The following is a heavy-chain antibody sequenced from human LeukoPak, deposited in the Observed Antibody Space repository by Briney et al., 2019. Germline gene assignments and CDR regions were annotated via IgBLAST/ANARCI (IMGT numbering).Heavy chain of an antibody. D-gene: IGHD3-22*01. V-gene: IGHV4-59*04. Sequence: PSETLSLTCTVSGGSISSYYWSWIRQPPGKGLEWIGYIYYSGSTYYNPSLKSRVTISVDTSKNQFSLKLSSVTAADTAVYYCARQGSSGYYYLSSFDYWGQGTLVTVSS. CDR1: GGSISSYY. CDR3: ARQGSSGYYYLSSFDY. CDR2: IYYSGST. J-gene: IGHJ4*02.